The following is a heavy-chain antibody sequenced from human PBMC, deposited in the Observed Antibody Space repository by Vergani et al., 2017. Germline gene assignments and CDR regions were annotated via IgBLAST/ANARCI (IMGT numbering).Heavy chain of an antibody. J-gene: IGHJ6*02. V-gene: IGHV1-69*02. Sequence: QVQLVQSGAEVKKPGSSVKVSCKASGATFRSNTISWVRQVPGQGLEWMGRIIPVLGKTKYAQDFQGRLTITADTSTSTAYMELTSLISQDTAVYYCERNPRVYGGDPEDYYYGMDVWGQGTTVTVSS. D-gene: IGHD2-21*02. CDR1: GATFRSNT. CDR3: ERNPRVYGGDPEDYYYGMDV. CDR2: IIPVLGKT.